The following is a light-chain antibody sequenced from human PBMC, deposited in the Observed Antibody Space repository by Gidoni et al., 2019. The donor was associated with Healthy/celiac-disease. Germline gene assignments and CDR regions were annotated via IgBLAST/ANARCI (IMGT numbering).Light chain of an antibody. V-gene: IGKV3-20*01. CDR2: GAS. CDR1: QRVSSSY. J-gene: IGKJ2*01. CDR3: QQYGSSPRT. Sequence: EIVLTQSPGTLSLSPGERATLSCRASQRVSSSYLAWYQQKPGQAPRLLIHGASCRATGIPDRVSGSGSGTDFTLTISRLEPEDFAVYYCQQYGSSPRTFGQGTKLEIK.